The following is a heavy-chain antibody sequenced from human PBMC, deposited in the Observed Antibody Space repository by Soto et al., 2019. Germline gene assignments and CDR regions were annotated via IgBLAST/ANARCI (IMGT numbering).Heavy chain of an antibody. CDR2: ISYDGSNK. CDR1: GFTFSSYA. CDR3: ARDWSLLLWFGELGYGMDV. V-gene: IGHV3-30-3*01. J-gene: IGHJ6*02. Sequence: QVQLVESGGGVVQPGRSLRLSCAASGFTFSSYAMHWVRQAPGKGLEWVAVISYDGSNKYYADSVKGRFTISRDNSKNTLYLQMNSLRAEDTAVYYCARDWSLLLWFGELGYGMDVWGQGTTVTVSS. D-gene: IGHD3-10*01.